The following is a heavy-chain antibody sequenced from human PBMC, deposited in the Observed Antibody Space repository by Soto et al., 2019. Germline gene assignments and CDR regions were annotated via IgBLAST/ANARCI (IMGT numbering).Heavy chain of an antibody. CDR1: GGTFSSYA. Sequence: SVKVSCKASGGTFSSYAISWVRQAPGQGLEWMGGIIPIFGTANYAQKFQGRVTITADESTSTAYMELSSLRSEDTAVYYCARQNAYCGGDCRNGFQHWGQGTMVTVSS. V-gene: IGHV1-69*13. CDR2: IIPIFGTA. D-gene: IGHD2-21*02. CDR3: ARQNAYCGGDCRNGFQH. J-gene: IGHJ1*01.